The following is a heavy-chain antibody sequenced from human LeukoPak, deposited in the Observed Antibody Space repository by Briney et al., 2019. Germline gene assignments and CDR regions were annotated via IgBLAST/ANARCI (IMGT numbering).Heavy chain of an antibody. V-gene: IGHV3-48*02. D-gene: IGHD2/OR15-2a*01. CDR1: GFTFSNYG. J-gene: IGHJ6*02. CDR3: AKKIGGSYGMDV. Sequence: GGSLRLSCAASGFTFSNYGMNWVRQAPGKGLEWVSYISSSSSSIYYADSVKGRFTISRDNAKNSLYLQMNSLRDEDTAVYYCAKKIGGSYGMDVWGLGTTATVSS. CDR2: ISSSSSSI.